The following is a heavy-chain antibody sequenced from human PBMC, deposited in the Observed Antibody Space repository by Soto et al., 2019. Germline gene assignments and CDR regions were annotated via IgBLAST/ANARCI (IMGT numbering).Heavy chain of an antibody. V-gene: IGHV3-11*05. CDR1: GFTFSDYY. J-gene: IGHJ4*02. CDR3: ASGSYGSGSYYRY. CDR2: ISSSSSYT. Sequence: QVHLVESGGGLAKPGGSLRLSCAASGFTFSDYYMSWIRQAPGKGLEWVSFISSSSSYTNYADSAKGRFTISRDNAKNSMYLKVNSLRAEDTAVYYCASGSYGSGSYYRYWGQGTLVTVSS. D-gene: IGHD3-10*01.